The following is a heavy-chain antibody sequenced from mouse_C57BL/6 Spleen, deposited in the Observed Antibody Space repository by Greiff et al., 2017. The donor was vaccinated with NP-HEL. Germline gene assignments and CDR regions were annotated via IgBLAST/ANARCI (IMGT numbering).Heavy chain of an antibody. V-gene: IGHV3-1*01. D-gene: IGHD2-1*01. J-gene: IGHJ3*01. CDR3: ARGGYGNPWFAY. Sequence: EVKLQESGPGMVKPSQSLSLTCTVTGYSITSGYDWHWIRHFPGNKLEWMGYISYSGSTNYNPSLKSRISITHDTSKNHFFLKLNSVTTEDTATYYCARGGYGNPWFAYWGQGTLVTVSA. CDR2: ISYSGST. CDR1: GYSITSGYD.